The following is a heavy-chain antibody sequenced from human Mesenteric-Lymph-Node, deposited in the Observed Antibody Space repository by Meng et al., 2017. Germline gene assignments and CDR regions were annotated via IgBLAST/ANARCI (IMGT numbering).Heavy chain of an antibody. CDR1: GYTFTGYY. V-gene: IGHV1-2*06. D-gene: IGHD7-27*01. CDR2: ITPSSGGT. Sequence: QVRVWRSGAEGKRPGAPVKVSCKASGYTFTGYYMHWLRQAPGQGLEWVGRITPSSGGTTYAQKFQGRVTMTRDTSISTAYMELSSLRSDDAAIYYCVRANLGSADYWGQGTLVTVSS. J-gene: IGHJ4*02. CDR3: VRANLGSADY.